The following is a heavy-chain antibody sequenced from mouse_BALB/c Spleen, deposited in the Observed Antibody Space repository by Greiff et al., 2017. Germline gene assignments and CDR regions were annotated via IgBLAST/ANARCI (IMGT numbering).Heavy chain of an antibody. CDR1: GFSLTSYD. CDR2: IWTGGGT. D-gene: IGHD1-1*01. Sequence: LVESGPGLVAPSQSLSITCTVSGFSLTSYDISWIRQPPGKGLEWLGVIWTGGGTNYNSAFMSRLSISKDNSKSQVFLKMNSLQTDDTAIYYCVRDYYGSSWFAYWGQGTLVTVSA. V-gene: IGHV2-9-2*01. J-gene: IGHJ3*01. CDR3: VRDYYGSSWFAY.